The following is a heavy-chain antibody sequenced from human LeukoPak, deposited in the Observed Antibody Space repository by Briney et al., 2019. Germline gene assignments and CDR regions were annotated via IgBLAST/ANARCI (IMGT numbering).Heavy chain of an antibody. CDR3: ARSYTVDNYYYYYGMDV. J-gene: IGHJ6*02. CDR1: GFTFDDYA. D-gene: IGHD4-23*01. Sequence: PGGSLRLSCAASGFTFDDYAMHWVRQAPGKGLEWVSGISWNSGSIGYADSVKGRFTISRDNAKNSLYLQMNSLRAEDTALYYCARSYTVDNYYYYYGMDVWGQGTTVTVSS. CDR2: ISWNSGSI. V-gene: IGHV3-9*01.